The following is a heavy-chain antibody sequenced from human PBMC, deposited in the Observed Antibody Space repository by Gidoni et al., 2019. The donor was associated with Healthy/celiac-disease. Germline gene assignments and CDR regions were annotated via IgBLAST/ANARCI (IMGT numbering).Heavy chain of an antibody. CDR2: ISSSSSYR. V-gene: IGHV3-21*01. CDR3: ARDQGTQGFADY. CDR1: GLTFSSYS. D-gene: IGHD1-1*01. J-gene: IGHJ4*02. Sequence: EVQLVESGGGLVKPGGSLRLSCAASGLTFSSYSMHWVRQAPGKGLEWVSSISSSSSYRYYADSVKGRFTISRDNAKNSLYLQMNSLRAEDTAVYYCARDQGTQGFADYWGQGTLVTVSS.